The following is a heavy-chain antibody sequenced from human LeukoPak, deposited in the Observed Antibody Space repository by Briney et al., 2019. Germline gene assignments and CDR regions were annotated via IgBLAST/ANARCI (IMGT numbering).Heavy chain of an antibody. Sequence: SGGSLRLSCAASGFTFSSYGMHWVRRAPGKGLEWMADIWYDGSNKYYADSVKGRFTISRDTSKNTLYLQMNSLRAEAAAVYYCAKDQSDGSYPFDTWGQGNLVTVSS. CDR1: GFTFSSYG. V-gene: IGHV3-33*06. CDR2: IWYDGSNK. D-gene: IGHD1-26*01. J-gene: IGHJ4*02. CDR3: AKDQSDGSYPFDT.